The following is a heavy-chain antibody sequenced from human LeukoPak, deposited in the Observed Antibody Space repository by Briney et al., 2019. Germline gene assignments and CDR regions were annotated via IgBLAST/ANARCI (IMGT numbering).Heavy chain of an antibody. CDR1: GGVFTTYT. J-gene: IGHJ4*02. D-gene: IGHD2-21*01. Sequence: SVKVSCKASGGVFTTYTMSWVRQAPGQGLEWMGSIIPFLGTTNYAQKFQGRVTITADEPTRTAYMELPYVRSDDTAVYYCTIIPNVIVFTHYFEYWGRGTLVTVSS. CDR2: IIPFLGTT. CDR3: TIIPNVIVFTHYFEY. V-gene: IGHV1-69*08.